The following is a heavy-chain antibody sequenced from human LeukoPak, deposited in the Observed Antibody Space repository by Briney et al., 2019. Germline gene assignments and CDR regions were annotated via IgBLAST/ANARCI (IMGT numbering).Heavy chain of an antibody. CDR2: ITSGSSTI. V-gene: IGHV3-48*01. D-gene: IGHD5-18*01. CDR1: GFTFISYG. CDR3: ARDDSTAMAEY. J-gene: IGHJ4*02. Sequence: GGSLRLSCETSGFTFISYGMHWVRQAPGKGLEWVSYITSGSSTIYYADSVKGRFTISRDNAKNSLYLQMNSLRVEDTAVYYCARDDSTAMAEYWGQGTLVTVSS.